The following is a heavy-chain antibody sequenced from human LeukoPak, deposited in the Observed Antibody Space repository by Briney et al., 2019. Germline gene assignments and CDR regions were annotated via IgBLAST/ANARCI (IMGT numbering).Heavy chain of an antibody. V-gene: IGHV1-2*02. J-gene: IGHJ6*03. CDR2: IDPNSGGT. CDR1: GYTFTGYY. CDR3: ARAEYSSSSIRYYYYYMDV. D-gene: IGHD6-6*01. Sequence: SVKVSCKASGYTFTGYYMHWVRQAPGQGLEWMGWIDPNSGGTDYAQKFQGRVTMTRDTSISTAYMELSRLRSDDTAVYYCARAEYSSSSIRYYYYYMDVWGKGTTVTVSS.